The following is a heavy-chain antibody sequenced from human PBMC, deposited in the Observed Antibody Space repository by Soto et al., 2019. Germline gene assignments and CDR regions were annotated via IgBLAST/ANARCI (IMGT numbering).Heavy chain of an antibody. CDR2: ITPSPSIT. D-gene: IGHD3-3*01. CDR3: ARLPFGAYPEDV. CDR1: GFTFSDAD. V-gene: IGHV3-21*01. J-gene: IGHJ4*02. Sequence: EVHLVEFGGGLVNPGGSLRLSCAASGFTFSDADMHWVRQAPGKGLEWVSAITPSPSITSYGDSVRGRFTISRDDANDSVYLPMDRLRVDDSAIYYCARLPFGAYPEDVWGQGTLVTVSS.